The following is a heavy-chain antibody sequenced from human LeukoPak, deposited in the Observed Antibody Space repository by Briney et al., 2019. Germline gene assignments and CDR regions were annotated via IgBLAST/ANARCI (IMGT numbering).Heavy chain of an antibody. V-gene: IGHV1-2*04. CDR1: GYTFTSFP. CDR2: INPNSGGT. J-gene: IGHJ4*02. Sequence: ASVKVSCKAFGYTFTSFPLHWVRQAPGQGLEWMGWINPNSGGTNYAQKFQGWVTMTRDTSISTAYMELSRLRSDDTAVYCCARSIAVAGTSSYFDYWGQGTLVTVSS. D-gene: IGHD6-19*01. CDR3: ARSIAVAGTSSYFDY.